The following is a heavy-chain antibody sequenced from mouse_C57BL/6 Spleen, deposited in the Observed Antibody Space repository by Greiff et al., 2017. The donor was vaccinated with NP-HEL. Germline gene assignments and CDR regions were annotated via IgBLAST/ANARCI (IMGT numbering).Heavy chain of an antibody. J-gene: IGHJ4*01. CDR3: ARSGYYGSSYEDAMDY. CDR2: IYPGGGYT. CDR1: GYTFTNYW. D-gene: IGHD1-1*01. V-gene: IGHV1-63*01. Sequence: VQLQQSGAELVRPGTSVKMSCKASGYTFTNYWIGWAKQRPGHGLEWIGDIYPGGGYTNYNEKFKGKATLTADKSSSTAYMQFSSLTSEDSAIYYCARSGYYGSSYEDAMDYWGQGTSVTVSS.